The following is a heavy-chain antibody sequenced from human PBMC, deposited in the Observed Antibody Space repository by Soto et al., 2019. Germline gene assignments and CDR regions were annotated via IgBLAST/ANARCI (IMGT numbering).Heavy chain of an antibody. Sequence: GSLRLSCXGSGFSFRDHSMNWVRQPPGKGLQWISYISSSSENIYYADSVKGRFTVSRDNAKNTLFLQMNSLRDDDSAIYYCARLPKGSVVTGWGQGSLVTVSS. CDR1: GFSFRDHS. V-gene: IGHV3-48*02. CDR3: ARLPKGSVVTG. CDR2: ISSSSENI. J-gene: IGHJ4*01. D-gene: IGHD2-21*02.